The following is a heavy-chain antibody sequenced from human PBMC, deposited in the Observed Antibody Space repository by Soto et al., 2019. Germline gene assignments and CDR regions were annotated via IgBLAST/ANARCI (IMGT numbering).Heavy chain of an antibody. D-gene: IGHD6-13*01. Sequence: GASVKVSCKASGYTFTSYGISWVRQAPGQGLEWMGWISAYNGHTNYAQKLQGRVTMTTDTSTSTAYMELRSLRSDDTAVYYCARNIHHSSSWSFANDYWGQGTLVTVSS. J-gene: IGHJ4*02. V-gene: IGHV1-18*04. CDR3: ARNIHHSSSWSFANDY. CDR1: GYTFTSYG. CDR2: ISAYNGHT.